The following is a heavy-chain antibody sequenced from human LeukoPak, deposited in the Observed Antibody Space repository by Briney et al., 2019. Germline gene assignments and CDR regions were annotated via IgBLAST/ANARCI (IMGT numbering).Heavy chain of an antibody. CDR1: GGSFSGYY. Sequence: SETLSLTCAVYGGSFSGYYWSWIRQPPGKGLEWIGEINHSGSTNYNPSLKSRVTTSVETSKNQFSLKLSSVTAADTAVYYCARGARYYYDSSGYYAPFDYWGQGTLVTVSS. J-gene: IGHJ4*02. CDR3: ARGARYYYDSSGYYAPFDY. D-gene: IGHD3-22*01. V-gene: IGHV4-34*01. CDR2: INHSGST.